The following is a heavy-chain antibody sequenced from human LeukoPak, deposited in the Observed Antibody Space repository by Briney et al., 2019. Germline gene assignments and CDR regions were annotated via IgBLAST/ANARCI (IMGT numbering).Heavy chain of an antibody. CDR2: IRYDGSNK. Sequence: GGSLRLPCAASGLTFSSYGMHWVRQAPGKGLEWVAFIRYDGSNKYYGDSVKGRFTISRDNSKNTLYLEMNSLGAEDTAVYYCVKAHCSISSCPVRGMDVWGQGTTVTVSS. V-gene: IGHV3-30*02. J-gene: IGHJ6*02. CDR3: VKAHCSISSCPVRGMDV. CDR1: GLTFSSYG. D-gene: IGHD2-2*01.